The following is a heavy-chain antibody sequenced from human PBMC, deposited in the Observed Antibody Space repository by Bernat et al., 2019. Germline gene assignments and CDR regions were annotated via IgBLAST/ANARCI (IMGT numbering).Heavy chain of an antibody. V-gene: IGHV3-23*01. CDR3: AKVGDYVWGSYRHDY. CDR2: ISGSGGST. Sequence: EVQLLESGGGLVQPGGSLRLSCAASGFTFSSYAMSWVRQAPGKGLEWVSAISGSGGSTYYADSVKGRFTISRDNSKNTLYLQMNSLKAEDTAVYYCAKVGDYVWGSYRHDYWGQGTLVTVSS. D-gene: IGHD3-16*02. CDR1: GFTFSSYA. J-gene: IGHJ4*02.